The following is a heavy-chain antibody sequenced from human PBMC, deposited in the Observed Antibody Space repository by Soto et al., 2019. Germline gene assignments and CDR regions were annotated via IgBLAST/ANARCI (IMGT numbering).Heavy chain of an antibody. D-gene: IGHD3-10*01. Sequence: GASVKVSCKASGGTFSSYAISWVRQAPGQGLEWMGGIIPIFGTANYAQKFQGRVTITADESTSTAYMELSSLRSEDTAVYYCARPGSGSYEERGMNVWGQGTTVTVAS. CDR3: ARPGSGSYEERGMNV. CDR2: IIPIFGTA. CDR1: GGTFSSYA. V-gene: IGHV1-69*13. J-gene: IGHJ6*02.